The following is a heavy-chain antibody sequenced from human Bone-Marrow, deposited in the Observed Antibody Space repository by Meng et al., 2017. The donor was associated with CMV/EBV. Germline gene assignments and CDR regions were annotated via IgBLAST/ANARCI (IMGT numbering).Heavy chain of an antibody. V-gene: IGHV4-39*07. D-gene: IGHD4-17*01. J-gene: IGHJ3*02. CDR1: GGSISSSSYY. CDR3: ARSIDYGDYPPRDVAFDI. CDR2: IYYSGST. Sequence: SETLSLTCTVSGGSISSSSYYWGWIRQPPGKGLEWIGSIYYSGSTYYNPSLKSRVTISVDTSKNQFSLKLSSVTAADTAVYYCARSIDYGDYPPRDVAFDIWGQGTMVTVSS.